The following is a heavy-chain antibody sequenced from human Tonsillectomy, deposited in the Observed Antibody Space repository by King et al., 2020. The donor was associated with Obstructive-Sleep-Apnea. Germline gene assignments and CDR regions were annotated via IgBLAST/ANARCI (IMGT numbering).Heavy chain of an antibody. Sequence: QVQLVQSGAEVKKPGASVKVSCKVSGYTLTELSMHWVRQAPGKGLEWMGGFDPEDGETIYAQKFQGRVTMTEDTSTNTAYMELSSLRSEDTAVYYCATPHSGGHYGRNYYGMDVWGQGTTVTVSS. V-gene: IGHV1-24*01. CDR3: ATPHSGGHYGRNYYGMDV. CDR2: FDPEDGET. CDR1: GYTLTELS. J-gene: IGHJ6*02. D-gene: IGHD2-21*01.